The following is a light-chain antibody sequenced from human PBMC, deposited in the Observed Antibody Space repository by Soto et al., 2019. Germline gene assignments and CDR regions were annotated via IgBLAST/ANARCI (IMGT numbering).Light chain of an antibody. CDR1: NSNLGDYHY. J-gene: IGLJ1*01. CDR2: DVS. CDR3: CSSAGTGTYV. Sequence: QSALTQPRSVSWSPVQSVAISCTGTNSNLGDYHYVSWYQQHPGKAPKLMISDVSKRPSGVPDRFSGSKSGNTASLTISGLQAEDEADYYCCSSAGTGTYVFGTGTKVTVL. V-gene: IGLV2-11*01.